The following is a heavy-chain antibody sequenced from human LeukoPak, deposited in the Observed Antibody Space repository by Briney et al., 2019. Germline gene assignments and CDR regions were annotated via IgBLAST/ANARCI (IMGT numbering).Heavy chain of an antibody. CDR3: AKDREGGYRLYLSAFDI. J-gene: IGHJ3*02. CDR2: ISGSGGST. D-gene: IGHD5-24*01. Sequence: GGSLRLSCAASGFTFSNYGMSWVRQTPGKGLEWVSAISGSGGSTYYADSVKGRFTISRDNSKNTLYLQMNSLRAEDTAVYYCAKDREGGYRLYLSAFDIWGQGTMVTVSS. CDR1: GFTFSNYG. V-gene: IGHV3-23*01.